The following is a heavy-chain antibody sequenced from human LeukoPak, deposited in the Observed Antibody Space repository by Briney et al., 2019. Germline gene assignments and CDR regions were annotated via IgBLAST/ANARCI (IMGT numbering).Heavy chain of an antibody. CDR3: ARSSPGFFDY. CDR2: IYYTGIT. D-gene: IGHD3-10*01. V-gene: IGHV4-59*01. J-gene: IGHJ4*02. CDR1: GGSITSFF. Sequence: KTSETLSLTCTVSGGSITSFFWSWFRQPPGKGLESIGSIYYTGITNYNPSLKSRVTISVDTSKNQFSLKLSSVTAADTAVYYCARSSPGFFDYWGQGTLVTVSS.